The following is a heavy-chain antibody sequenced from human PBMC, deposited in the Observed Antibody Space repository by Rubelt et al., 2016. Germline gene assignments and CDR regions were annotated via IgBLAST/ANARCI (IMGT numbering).Heavy chain of an antibody. V-gene: IGHV3-23*01. CDR2: GGST. CDR3: AKYGRLREV. D-gene: IGHD1-1*01. Sequence: GGSTYYADSVKGRFTISRDNSKNTLYLQMNSLRAEDTAVYYCAKYGRLREVWGQGTLVTVSS. J-gene: IGHJ4*02.